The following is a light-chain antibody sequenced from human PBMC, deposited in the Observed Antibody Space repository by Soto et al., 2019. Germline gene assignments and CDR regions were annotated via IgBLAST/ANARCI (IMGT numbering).Light chain of an antibody. CDR2: DAS. V-gene: IGKV3-11*01. J-gene: IGKJ4*01. Sequence: EIVLTQSPATLSFSPGERATLSCRASPSVSSYLAWYQQKPGQAPRLLIYDASNRATGIPARFSGSGSGTDFTLTISSLEPEDFAVYYCQQRSNWPRGLTFGGGTKVDIK. CDR3: QQRSNWPRGLT. CDR1: PSVSSY.